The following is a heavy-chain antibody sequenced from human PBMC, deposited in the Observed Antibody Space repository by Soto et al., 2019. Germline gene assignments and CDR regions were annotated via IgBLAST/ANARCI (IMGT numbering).Heavy chain of an antibody. Sequence: GGSLRLSCAGSGFPFRKNWMHWVRQAPGKGLVWVSRINTDGSSTNYADSVKGRFTISRDNAKNTVYLQLSSLRAEDTAVYYCARCVRQLDLRYASYAMDFSGPAPTLTVSS. D-gene: IGHD6-6*01. V-gene: IGHV3-74*01. CDR3: ARCVRQLDLRYASYAMDF. CDR1: GFPFRKNW. J-gene: IGHJ6*02. CDR2: INTDGSST.